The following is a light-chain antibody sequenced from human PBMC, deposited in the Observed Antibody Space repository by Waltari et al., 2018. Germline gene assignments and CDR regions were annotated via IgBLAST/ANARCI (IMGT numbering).Light chain of an antibody. V-gene: IGLV3-21*02. CDR3: QVSDTATDQVI. CDR1: NIGSKS. J-gene: IGLJ2*01. Sequence: SYVLTQPPSVSVAPGQTATFTCGGENIGSKSVHWYQQKPGQAPVMVVYDDSGRPSVIPVRFSGSNAGEAATLTITRVEAGDEGYYYCQVSDTATDQVIVAGGTKLTVL. CDR2: DDS.